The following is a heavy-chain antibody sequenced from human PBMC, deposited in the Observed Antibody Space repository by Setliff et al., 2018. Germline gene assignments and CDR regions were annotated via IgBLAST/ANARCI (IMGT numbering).Heavy chain of an antibody. CDR2: IIPIFGTA. CDR1: GGTFSSYD. Sequence: SVKVSCKASGGTFSSYDISWVRQAPGQGLEWMGRIIPIFGTANYAQKFQGRVMITADKSTSTAYMELSSLRSEDTAVYYCARGNSNYYLFDYWGQGTLVTVSS. J-gene: IGHJ4*02. V-gene: IGHV1-69*06. D-gene: IGHD4-4*01. CDR3: ARGNSNYYLFDY.